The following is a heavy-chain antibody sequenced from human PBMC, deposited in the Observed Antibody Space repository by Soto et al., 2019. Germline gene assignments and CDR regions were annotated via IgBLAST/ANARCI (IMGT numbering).Heavy chain of an antibody. CDR3: ARLYYGGTGVRVGRDG. V-gene: IGHV3-66*04. CDR2: IYSGGRT. D-gene: IGHD2-8*01. CDR1: GFTVSSNY. J-gene: IGHJ6*02. Sequence: EVQLVESGGGLVQPGGSLRLSCAASGFTVSSNYMSWVRQAPGKGLEWVSVIYSGGRTYYGDSVKGRFTISRDNSKNTLYLQMDRLSAEDTDVYHCARLYYGGTGVRVGRDGWSQGITVTVSS.